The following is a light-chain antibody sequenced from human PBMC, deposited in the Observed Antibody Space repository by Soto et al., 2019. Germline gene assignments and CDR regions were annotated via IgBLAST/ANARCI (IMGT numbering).Light chain of an antibody. CDR1: QSVSSNY. J-gene: IGKJ2*01. CDR3: QQYGRSPPFT. V-gene: IGKV3-20*01. CDR2: GAS. Sequence: IVLTQSPGTLSLSPGERATLSCRASQSVSSNYIAWYQQKLGQAPRLLIYGASSRATGIPDRFSGSRSGTDFTLTISRLEPEDFAVYFCQQYGRSPPFTFGQGTKVDIK.